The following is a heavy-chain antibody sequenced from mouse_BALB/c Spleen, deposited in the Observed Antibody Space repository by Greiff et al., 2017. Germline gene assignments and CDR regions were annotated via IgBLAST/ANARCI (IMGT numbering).Heavy chain of an antibody. CDR2: IRNKANGYTT. Sequence: DVHLVESGGGLVQPGGSLRLSCATSGFTFTDYYMNWVRQPPGKALEWLGFIRNKANGYTTEYSASVKGRFTISRDNSQSILYLQVNTLRAEDSATYYCARGKSNSYCGNYEGAMDYWGQEPSVTVSS. CDR1: GFTFTDYY. V-gene: IGHV7-3*02. D-gene: IGHD2-10*01. CDR3: ARGKSNSYCGNYEGAMDY. J-gene: IGHJ4*01.